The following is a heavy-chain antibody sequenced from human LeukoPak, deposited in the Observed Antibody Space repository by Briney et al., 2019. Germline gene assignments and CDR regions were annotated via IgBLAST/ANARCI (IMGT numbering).Heavy chain of an antibody. J-gene: IGHJ6*02. V-gene: IGHV4-34*01. Sequence: SETLSLTCAVYGGSFSGYYWSWIRQPPGKGLEWIGEINHSGSTNYNPSLKSRVTISVDTSKNQFSLKLSSVTAADTAVYYCARGVTMVRGVIIGIMGGYYYGMDVWGQGTTVTVSS. CDR2: INHSGST. D-gene: IGHD3-10*01. CDR3: ARGVTMVRGVIIGIMGGYYYGMDV. CDR1: GGSFSGYY.